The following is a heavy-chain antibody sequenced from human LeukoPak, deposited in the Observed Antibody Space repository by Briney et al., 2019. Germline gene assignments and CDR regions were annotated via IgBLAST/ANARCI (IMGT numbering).Heavy chain of an antibody. CDR2: IYYSGST. Sequence: PSQTLSLTCTVSSGSISSGGYYWSWIRQHPGKGLEWIGYIYYSGSTYYNPSLKSRVTISVDTSKNQFSLKLSSVTAADTAVYYCARHYRVCSSTSCYPTNWFDPWGQGTLVTVSS. D-gene: IGHD2-2*01. CDR1: SGSISSGGYY. CDR3: ARHYRVCSSTSCYPTNWFDP. V-gene: IGHV4-31*03. J-gene: IGHJ5*02.